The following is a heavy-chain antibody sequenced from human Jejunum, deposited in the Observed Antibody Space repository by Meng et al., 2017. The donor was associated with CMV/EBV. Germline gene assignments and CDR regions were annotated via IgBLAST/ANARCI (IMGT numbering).Heavy chain of an antibody. V-gene: IGHV3-21*01. Sequence: SGLTISGFTMNWVRQAPGKGLEWVSSISASSSYLYYTDSVKGRFTISRDNAKNSLYLQMNSLRAEDTGVYYCASGTRSGTSAIDYWGQGTRVTVSS. CDR1: GLTISGFT. CDR2: ISASSSYL. CDR3: ASGTRSGTSAIDY. D-gene: IGHD1-26*01. J-gene: IGHJ4*02.